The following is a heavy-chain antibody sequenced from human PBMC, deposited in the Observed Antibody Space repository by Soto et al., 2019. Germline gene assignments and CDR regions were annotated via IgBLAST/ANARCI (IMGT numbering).Heavy chain of an antibody. CDR3: AREFDNWNDVGGFDY. D-gene: IGHD1-20*01. CDR1: GFTFSSYA. CDR2: ISSNGGST. V-gene: IGHV3-64*01. J-gene: IGHJ4*02. Sequence: HPGGSLRLSCAASGFTFSSYAMHWVRQAPGKGLEYVSAISSNGGSTYYANSVKGRFTISRDNSKNTLYLQMGSLRAEDMAVYYCAREFDNWNDVGGFDYWGQGTLVTVSS.